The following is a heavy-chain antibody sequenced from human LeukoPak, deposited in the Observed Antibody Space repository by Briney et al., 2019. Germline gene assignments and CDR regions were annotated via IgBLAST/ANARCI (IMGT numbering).Heavy chain of an antibody. CDR2: IKEDGSAK. CDR3: ARDRANNRFDY. Sequence: GGSVRLSCADSGFTFSTSWMAWVRQAPGKGLEWVANIKEDGSAKNYVGSVKGRFTVSRDNAKKSVYLEMNSLRAEDTAVYYCARDRANNRFDYWGQGTLVTVSS. D-gene: IGHD1/OR15-1a*01. CDR1: GFTFSTSW. J-gene: IGHJ4*02. V-gene: IGHV3-7*01.